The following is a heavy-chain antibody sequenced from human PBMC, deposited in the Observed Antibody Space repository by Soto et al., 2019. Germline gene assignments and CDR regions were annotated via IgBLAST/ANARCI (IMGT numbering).Heavy chain of an antibody. D-gene: IGHD2-21*02. V-gene: IGHV4-61*01. J-gene: IGHJ6*02. Sequence: QVQVQESGPGLVKPSETLSLTCTVSADSASSASYYWTWVRQPPGKGLEWIGNIYYTGSTNYNPSLKSRVTISVYRSKMQMSLKLSSVTAADTAVYYCARDHCVGGNSFSTYYGMDLWGQGTTVTVSS. CDR1: ADSASSASYY. CDR2: IYYTGST. CDR3: ARDHCVGGNSFSTYYGMDL.